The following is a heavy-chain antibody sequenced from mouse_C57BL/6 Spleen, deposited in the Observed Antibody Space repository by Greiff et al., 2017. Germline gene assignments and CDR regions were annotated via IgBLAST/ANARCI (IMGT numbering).Heavy chain of an antibody. CDR2: IDPSDSDT. Sequence: QVQLQQPGAELVMPGASVKLSCTASGYTFTSYWMHWVKQRPGQGLEWIGEIDPSDSDTNYNQKFKGKSTLTVDKSTSTAYMQLSSLTSEYSAVYYCASRADWYQTCYWGKGATLSVSS. CDR1: GYTFTSYW. D-gene: IGHD1-1*02. J-gene: IGHJ2*01. V-gene: IGHV1-69*01. CDR3: ASRADWYQTCY.